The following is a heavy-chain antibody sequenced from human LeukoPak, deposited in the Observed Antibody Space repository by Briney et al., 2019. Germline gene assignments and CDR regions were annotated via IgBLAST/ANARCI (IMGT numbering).Heavy chain of an antibody. CDR2: IRYDGSNK. CDR1: GFPFSSYG. CDR3: AKVRITIFGVASHFDY. Sequence: PGGSLRLSCAASGFPFSSYGMHWVRQAPGKGLEWVAFIRYDGSNKYYADSVKGRFTISRDNSKNTLYLQMNSLRAEDTAVYYCAKVRITIFGVASHFDYWGQGTLVTVSS. V-gene: IGHV3-30*02. J-gene: IGHJ4*02. D-gene: IGHD3-3*01.